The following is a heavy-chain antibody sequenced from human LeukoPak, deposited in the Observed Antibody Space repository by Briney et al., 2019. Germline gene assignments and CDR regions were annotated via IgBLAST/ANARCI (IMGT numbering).Heavy chain of an antibody. CDR1: GGSISSYY. V-gene: IGHV4-59*12. Sequence: SETLSLTCTVSGGSISSYYWSWIRQPPGKGLEWIGYIYYSGSTNYNPSLKSRVTMSVDTSKNQFSLKLSSVTAADTAVYYCARDNYCSGGSCYFFKYYYYGIDVWGQGTTVTVSS. CDR2: IYYSGST. D-gene: IGHD2-15*01. J-gene: IGHJ6*02. CDR3: ARDNYCSGGSCYFFKYYYYGIDV.